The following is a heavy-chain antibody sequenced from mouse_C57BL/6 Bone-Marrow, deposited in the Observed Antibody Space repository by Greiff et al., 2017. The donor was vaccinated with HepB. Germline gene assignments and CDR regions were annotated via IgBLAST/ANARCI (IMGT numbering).Heavy chain of an antibody. CDR2: IYPRDGST. Sequence: VQWVESDAELVKPGASVKISCKVSGYTFTDHTIHWMKQRPEQGLEWIGYIYPRDGSTKYNEKFKGKATLTADKSSSTAYMQLNSLTSEDSAVYFCARSKGIYYGNYWAMDYWGQGTSVTVSS. D-gene: IGHD2-1*01. J-gene: IGHJ4*01. CDR3: ARSKGIYYGNYWAMDY. CDR1: GYTFTDHT. V-gene: IGHV1-78*01.